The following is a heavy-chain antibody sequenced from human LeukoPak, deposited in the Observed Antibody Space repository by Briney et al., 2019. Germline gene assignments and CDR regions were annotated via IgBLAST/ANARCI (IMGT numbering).Heavy chain of an antibody. CDR2: IRYDGGNK. CDR1: GFTFSSYG. D-gene: IGHD6-19*01. J-gene: IGHJ4*02. Sequence: PGGSLRLSCAASGFTFSSYGMHWVRQAPGKGLEWVAFIRYDGGNKYYADSVKGRLTISRDNSKNTLYLQMNSLRAEDTAVYYCAKGMQWLVSNYFDYWGQGTLVTVSS. CDR3: AKGMQWLVSNYFDY. V-gene: IGHV3-30*02.